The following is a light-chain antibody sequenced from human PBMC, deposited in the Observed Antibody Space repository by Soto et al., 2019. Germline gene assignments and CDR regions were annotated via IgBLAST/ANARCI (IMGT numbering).Light chain of an antibody. CDR1: SGDVGGYKY. CDR2: DVN. V-gene: IGLV2-11*01. Sequence: QSVLTQPRSVSGSPGQSVTISCLGTSGDVGGYKYVSWYQQHPGKAPRLLIFDVNKRPSGVPDRFSGSKSGNTASLTTSGLQAEDEADYYCCSYEGSVIHVSESGTKVTV. CDR3: CSYEGSVIHV. J-gene: IGLJ1*01.